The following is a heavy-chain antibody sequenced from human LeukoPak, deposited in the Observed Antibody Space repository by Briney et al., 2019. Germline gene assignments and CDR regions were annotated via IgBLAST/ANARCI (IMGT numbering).Heavy chain of an antibody. J-gene: IGHJ6*03. Sequence: GGSLRLSCAASGFNFGHYAMQWVRQAPGKGLEWVSLISWDASGTYYADSVKGRFTISRDNSKNSLSLQMNSLSPEDTALYYCAKERRGYYMDVWGKGTTVTVSS. CDR3: AKERRGYYMDV. D-gene: IGHD3-10*01. V-gene: IGHV3-43D*03. CDR2: ISWDASGT. CDR1: GFNFGHYA.